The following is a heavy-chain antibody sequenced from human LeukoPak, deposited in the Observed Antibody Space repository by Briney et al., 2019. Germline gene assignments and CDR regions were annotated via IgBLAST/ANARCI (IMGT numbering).Heavy chain of an antibody. CDR2: IYYSGST. Sequence: PSETLSLTCTVSGGSISSSSYYWGWIRQPPGKGLEWIGSIYYSGSTYYNPSLKSRVTISVDTSKNQFSLKLSSVTAADTAVYYCARESSRDAFDIWGQGTMVTVSS. CDR1: GGSISSSSYY. V-gene: IGHV4-39*07. CDR3: ARESSRDAFDI. D-gene: IGHD2-15*01. J-gene: IGHJ3*02.